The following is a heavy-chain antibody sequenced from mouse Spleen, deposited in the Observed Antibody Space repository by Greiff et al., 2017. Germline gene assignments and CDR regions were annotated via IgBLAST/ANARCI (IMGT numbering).Heavy chain of an antibody. V-gene: IGHV1-26*01. CDR3: ARIYGNYEGFAY. CDR1: GYTFTDYY. J-gene: IGHJ3*01. D-gene: IGHD2-1*01. Sequence: VQLQQSGPELVKPGASVKISCKASGYTFTDYYMNWVKQSHGKSLEWIGDINPNNGGTSYNQKFKGKATLTVDKSSSTAYMELRSLTSEDSAVYYCARIYGNYEGFAYWGQGTLVTVSA. CDR2: INPNNGGT.